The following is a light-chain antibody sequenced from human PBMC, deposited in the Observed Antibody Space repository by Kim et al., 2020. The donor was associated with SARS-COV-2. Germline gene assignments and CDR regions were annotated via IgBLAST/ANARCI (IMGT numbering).Light chain of an antibody. Sequence: APGKTARITGGGNNMGSKSVHWYQQKPGQAPVLVIYYDSDRPSGIPERFSGANSGNTATLTISRVEAGDEADYYCQVWDSSSDHRVFGGGTKLTVL. CDR1: NMGSKS. CDR2: YDS. J-gene: IGLJ3*02. V-gene: IGLV3-21*04. CDR3: QVWDSSSDHRV.